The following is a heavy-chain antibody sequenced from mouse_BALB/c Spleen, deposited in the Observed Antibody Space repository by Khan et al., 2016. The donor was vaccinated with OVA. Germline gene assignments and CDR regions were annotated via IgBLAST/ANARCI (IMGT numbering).Heavy chain of an antibody. CDR1: GFTFSSYG. CDR2: ISGDSSTI. V-gene: IGHV5-17*02. D-gene: IGHD1-1*01. CDR3: ATSYYYGYYFDY. J-gene: IGHJ2*01. Sequence: EVQLQESGGGLVQPGGSRKLSCAASGFTFSSYGMHWVRQAPEKGLEWVAYISGDSSTIYYADTVKGRFTISRDNPKNTLFLQMTSLMSEDTAMDYCATSYYYGYYFDYWGPGTTLTVSS.